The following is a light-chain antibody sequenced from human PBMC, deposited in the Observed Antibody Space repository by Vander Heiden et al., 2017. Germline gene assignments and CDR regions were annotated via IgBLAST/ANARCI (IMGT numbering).Light chain of an antibody. CDR3: CSYAGSYPVV. J-gene: IGLJ2*01. CDR2: DVS. Sequence: QSALTQPRSVSGSPGQSVTISCTGTSSDVGGYNYVSWYQQHPGKAPKLMIYDVSKRPSGVPDRFSGFKSGNTASLTISGLQAEDEADYYCCSYAGSYPVVFGGGTKLTVL. CDR1: SSDVGGYNY. V-gene: IGLV2-11*01.